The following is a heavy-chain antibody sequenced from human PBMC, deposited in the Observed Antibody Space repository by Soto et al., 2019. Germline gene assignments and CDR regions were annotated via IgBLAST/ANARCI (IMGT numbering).Heavy chain of an antibody. V-gene: IGHV3-30-3*01. CDR3: VRDKDGYYGSGSYSYYFDS. CDR1: RFTFSTYA. J-gene: IGHJ4*02. CDR2: IAYDGAKK. Sequence: HPGGSLRLSCAASRFTFSTYAMHWVRQAPGKGLEWVADIAYDGAKKYYADSVKGRFTISRDNSKNTLYLQMNSLRAEDTAVYYCVRDKDGYYGSGSYSYYFDSWGQGVLVTVSS. D-gene: IGHD3-10*01.